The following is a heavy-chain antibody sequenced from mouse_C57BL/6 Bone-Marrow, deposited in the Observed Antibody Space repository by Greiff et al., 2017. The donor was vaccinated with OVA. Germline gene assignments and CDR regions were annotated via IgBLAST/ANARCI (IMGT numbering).Heavy chain of an antibody. Sequence: QVQLQQPGAELVMPGASVKLSCKASGYPFTSYWMHWVKQRPGQGLEWIGEIDPSDSYTNYNQKFKGKSTLTVDKSSSTAYMQLSSLTSEDSAVYYCARGKYGMVTTPFDYWGQGTTLTVSS. V-gene: IGHV1-69*01. CDR3: ARGKYGMVTTPFDY. CDR2: IDPSDSYT. CDR1: GYPFTSYW. J-gene: IGHJ2*01. D-gene: IGHD2-2*01.